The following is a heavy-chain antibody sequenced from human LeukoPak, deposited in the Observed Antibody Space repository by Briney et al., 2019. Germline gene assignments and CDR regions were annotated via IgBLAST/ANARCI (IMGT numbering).Heavy chain of an antibody. Sequence: GGSLRLSCVASGFTFSSYAMNWVRQAPGKGLEWVSVISSSGGTTYYSDSVKGRFIISRDNSKNTLYLQMNSLRAEDTAVYYCAKAGIAVPATPEYCGQGTQVTVSS. V-gene: IGHV3-23*01. CDR3: AKAGIAVPATPEY. CDR2: ISSSGGTT. D-gene: IGHD6-19*01. J-gene: IGHJ4*02. CDR1: GFTFSSYA.